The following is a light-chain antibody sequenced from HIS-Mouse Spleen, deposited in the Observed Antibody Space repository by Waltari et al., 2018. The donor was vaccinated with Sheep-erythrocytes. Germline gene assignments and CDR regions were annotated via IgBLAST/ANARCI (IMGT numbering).Light chain of an antibody. J-gene: IGLJ2*01. CDR1: KLGDTY. CDR2: QDS. CDR3: QAWDSSTVV. V-gene: IGLV3-1*01. Sequence: SYELTQPPSVSVSPGQTASIPCSGDKLGDTYACWYQQKPGHSPVLVIYQDSKRPSGIPERFSGSNSGNTATLTISGTQAMDEADYYCQAWDSSTVVFGGGTKLTVL.